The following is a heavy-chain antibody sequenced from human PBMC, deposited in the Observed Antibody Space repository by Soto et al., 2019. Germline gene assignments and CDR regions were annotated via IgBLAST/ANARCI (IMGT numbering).Heavy chain of an antibody. CDR2: ISYDGSNK. D-gene: IGHD1-26*01. CDR3: AKGWVGATSSCLYY. V-gene: IGHV3-30*18. CDR1: GFTFSSYG. Sequence: QVQLVESGGGVVQPGRSLRLSCAASGFTFSSYGMHWVRQAPGKGLEWVAVISYDGSNKYYADSVKGRFTISRDNSKNTLYLQMNSLRAEDTAVYYCAKGWVGATSSCLYYWGQGTLVTVSS. J-gene: IGHJ4*02.